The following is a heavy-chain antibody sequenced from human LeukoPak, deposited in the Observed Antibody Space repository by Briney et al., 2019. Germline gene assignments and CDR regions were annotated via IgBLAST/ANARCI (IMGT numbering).Heavy chain of an antibody. CDR2: LNPTYDIP. CDR3: AKDPRNILTGDYDDFDI. D-gene: IGHD3-9*01. J-gene: IGHJ3*02. Sequence: PGASVKVSCKASGYTFSNYCMHWVRQAPGQGLEWMGILNPTYDIPIYAQTFEGRVTMTRDMSTSTVYMELSTLTSDDTAVYFCAKDPRNILTGDYDDFDIWGQGTMVIVSS. CDR1: GYTFSNYC. V-gene: IGHV1-46*01.